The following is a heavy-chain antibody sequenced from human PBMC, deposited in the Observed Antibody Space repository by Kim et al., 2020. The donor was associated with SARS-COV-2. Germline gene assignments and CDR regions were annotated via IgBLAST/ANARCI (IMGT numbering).Heavy chain of an antibody. CDR1: GFTFSSYS. CDR2: IIDRTSTI. CDR3: ARGDMMVVLGSTQHYFMDA. D-gene: IGHD3-22*01. J-gene: IGHJ6*02. Sequence: GGSLRLSCTASGFTFSSYSMNWVRQAPGKGLEWVSYIIDRTSTIYYADSVKGRFTISRDNSKNSLYLQMNGLRDEDTAIYYCARGDMMVVLGSTQHYFMDAWGQGTTVTVSS. V-gene: IGHV3-48*02.